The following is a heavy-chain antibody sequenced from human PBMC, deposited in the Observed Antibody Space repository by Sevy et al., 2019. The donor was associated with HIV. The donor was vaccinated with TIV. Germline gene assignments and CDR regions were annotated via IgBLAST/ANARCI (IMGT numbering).Heavy chain of an antibody. CDR1: GDTIVSSGHY. CDR3: AREAGGYDYDYGMDV. J-gene: IGHJ6*02. D-gene: IGHD6-13*01. V-gene: IGHV4-39*01. Sequence: SETLSLTCTISGDTIVSSGHYWGWIRQTPGKGLELIGSVYYNGHTYYNPSLKSRLTISIDTSKNQFSLNLNSVTAADTGIYFCAREAGGYDYDYGMDVWGQGTTVTVSS. CDR2: VYYNGHT.